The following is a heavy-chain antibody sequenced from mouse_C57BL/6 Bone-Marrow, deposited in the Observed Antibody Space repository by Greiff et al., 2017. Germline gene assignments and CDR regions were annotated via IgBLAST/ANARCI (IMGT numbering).Heavy chain of an antibody. V-gene: IGHV14-4*01. Sequence: EVQLQQSGAELVRPGASVKLSCTASGFNIKDDYMHWVKQRPEQGLEWIGWIDPENGDTEYASKFQGKATITADTSSNTAYLQLSSLTSEDTAVYYCATLRGPWFAYWGQGTLVTVSA. J-gene: IGHJ3*01. CDR1: GFNIKDDY. CDR3: ATLRGPWFAY. D-gene: IGHD1-1*01. CDR2: IDPENGDT.